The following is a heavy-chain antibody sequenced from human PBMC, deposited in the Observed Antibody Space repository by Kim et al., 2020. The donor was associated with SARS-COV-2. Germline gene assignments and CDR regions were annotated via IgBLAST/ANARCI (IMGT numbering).Heavy chain of an antibody. CDR3: AKGAVPGTWIIDS. D-gene: IGHD6-19*01. J-gene: IGHJ4*02. Sequence: NYADFAKGRFTISRDDSKSTVDLQMNSLRAVDTAIYYCAKGAVPGTWIIDSWGQGTLVTVSS. V-gene: IGHV3-23*05.